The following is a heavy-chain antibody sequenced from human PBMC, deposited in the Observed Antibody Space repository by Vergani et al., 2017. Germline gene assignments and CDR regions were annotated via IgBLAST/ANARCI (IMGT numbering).Heavy chain of an antibody. J-gene: IGHJ5*02. CDR1: GGSISSGSYY. Sequence: QVQLQESGPGLVKPSQTLSLTCTVSGGSISSGSYYWSWIRQPAGKGLEWIGRIYTSGSTNYNPSLKSRVTIPVDTSKNQFPLKLSSVTAADTAVYYCAREQSYGAYSSGYPDPWGQGTLVTVSS. CDR3: AREQSYGAYSSGYPDP. CDR2: IYTSGST. V-gene: IGHV4-61*02. D-gene: IGHD5-18*01.